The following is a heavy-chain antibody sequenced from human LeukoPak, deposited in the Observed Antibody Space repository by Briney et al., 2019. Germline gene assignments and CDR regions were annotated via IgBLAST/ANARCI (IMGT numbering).Heavy chain of an antibody. D-gene: IGHD3-10*01. CDR1: GFTFSSYS. J-gene: IGHJ4*02. CDR3: ARDYGSGSYDAPFDY. V-gene: IGHV3-21*01. CDR2: ISSSSSYI. Sequence: GGSLRLSCAASGFTFSSYSMNWVRQAPGKGLEWVSSISSSSSYIYYADSVKGRFTISRDNSKNTLYLQMNSLRAEDTAVYYCARDYGSGSYDAPFDYWGQGTLVTVSS.